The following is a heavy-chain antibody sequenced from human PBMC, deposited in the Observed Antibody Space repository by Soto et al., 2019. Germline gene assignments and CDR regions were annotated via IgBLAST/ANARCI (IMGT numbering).Heavy chain of an antibody. Sequence: GGSLRLSCAASGFTFSSYSMNWVRQAPGKGLEWVSSISSSSSYIYYADSVKGRFTISRDNAKNSLYLQMNSLRAEDTAVYYCARDASGYSGYDSAFDYWGQGTLVTVSS. CDR3: ARDASGYSGYDSAFDY. V-gene: IGHV3-21*01. J-gene: IGHJ4*02. D-gene: IGHD5-12*01. CDR1: GFTFSSYS. CDR2: ISSSSSYI.